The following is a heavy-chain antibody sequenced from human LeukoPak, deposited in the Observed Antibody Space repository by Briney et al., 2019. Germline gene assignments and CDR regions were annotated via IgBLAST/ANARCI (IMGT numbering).Heavy chain of an antibody. D-gene: IGHD3-10*01. CDR1: GFTFSSYA. CDR2: ISYDGSNK. Sequence: PGGSLRLPCAASGFTFSSYAMHWVRQAPGKGLEWVADISYDGSNKYYADSVKGRFTISRDNSKNTLYLQMNSLRAEDTAVYYCARETVLLRFGEREYYFDYWGQGTLVTVSS. J-gene: IGHJ4*02. V-gene: IGHV3-30-3*01. CDR3: ARETVLLRFGEREYYFDY.